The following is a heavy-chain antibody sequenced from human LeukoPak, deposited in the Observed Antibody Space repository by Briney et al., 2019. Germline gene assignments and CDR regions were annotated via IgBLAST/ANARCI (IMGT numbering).Heavy chain of an antibody. Sequence: PSETLSLTCTVSGGSINNSYWTWIRQPPGKGLEWIGHIYYSGSTNYSPSPKSRVTISVDTSKNQFSLKLSSVTAADTAVYYCASVVPGDDWFDPWGQGTLVTVSS. D-gene: IGHD4-17*01. J-gene: IGHJ5*02. CDR3: ASVVPGDDWFDP. CDR2: IYYSGST. V-gene: IGHV4-59*01. CDR1: GGSINNSY.